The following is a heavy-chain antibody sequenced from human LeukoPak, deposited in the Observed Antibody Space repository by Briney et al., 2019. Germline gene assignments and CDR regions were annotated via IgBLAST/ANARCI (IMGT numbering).Heavy chain of an antibody. Sequence: GGSLRLSCAASGFTFSDYNMNWVRQAPGKGLEWVSYITNGGSTIHHADSVKGRFTISRDNAKETLYLQMNSLRAEDTAVYYCARSIGLTGGGVDVWGQGTTVTVSS. CDR1: GFTFSDYN. CDR3: ARSIGLTGGGVDV. V-gene: IGHV3-11*01. CDR2: ITNGGSTI. D-gene: IGHD3-9*01. J-gene: IGHJ6*02.